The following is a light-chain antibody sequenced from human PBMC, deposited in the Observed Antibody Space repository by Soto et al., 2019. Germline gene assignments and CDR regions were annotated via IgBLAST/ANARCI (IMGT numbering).Light chain of an antibody. CDR2: AAS. J-gene: IGKJ5*01. Sequence: DIQMTQSPSSLSASVGDRVTITCRASQTISTYLNWYQQRPGKAPKLLIYAASSLQGGVPSRFSGSGSGTDFTLTISSLQPEDFATYYCQQSYSYPLTFGQGTRLEIK. CDR3: QQSYSYPLT. V-gene: IGKV1-39*01. CDR1: QTISTY.